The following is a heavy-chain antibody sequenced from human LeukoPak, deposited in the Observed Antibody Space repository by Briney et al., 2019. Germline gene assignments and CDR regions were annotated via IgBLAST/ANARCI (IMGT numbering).Heavy chain of an antibody. D-gene: IGHD2-2*01. V-gene: IGHV7-4-1*02. CDR3: ARDKYQLPYEIDY. CDR2: INTNTRNP. Sequence: ASVKVSCEASGYTFTNYGVNWVRQAPGQGLEWMGWINTNTRNPTYAQGFTGRFVFSLDTSLSTAYLQISSLKAEDTAVYYCARDKYQLPYEIDYWGQGTLVTVFS. CDR1: GYTFTNYG. J-gene: IGHJ4*02.